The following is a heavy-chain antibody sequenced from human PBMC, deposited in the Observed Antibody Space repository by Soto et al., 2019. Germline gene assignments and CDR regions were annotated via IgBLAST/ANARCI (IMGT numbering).Heavy chain of an antibody. CDR1: GFTFSSYA. CDR2: ISGSGGST. CDR3: ARDPDYYDSSGYYPEYFQH. J-gene: IGHJ1*01. D-gene: IGHD3-22*01. Sequence: PGGSLRLSCAAFGFTFSSYAMSWVRQAPGKGLEWVSAISGSGGSTYYADSVKGRFTISRDNSKNTLYLQMNSLRDEDTAVYYCARDPDYYDSSGYYPEYFQHWGQGTLVTVSS. V-gene: IGHV3-23*01.